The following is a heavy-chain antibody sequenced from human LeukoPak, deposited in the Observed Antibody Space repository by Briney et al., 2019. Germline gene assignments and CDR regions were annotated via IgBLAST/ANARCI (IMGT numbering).Heavy chain of an antibody. CDR3: ARVLRPMASQYYFDY. D-gene: IGHD3-10*01. CDR1: GASINTYY. CDR2: IYYSGTT. J-gene: IGHJ4*02. Sequence: PSETLSLTCSVSGASINTYYWSWIRQPPGKGLEWIGYIYYSGTTSYNPSLKTRVTISIDTSKNQFSLKLSSVTAADTAVYYCARVLRPMASQYYFDYWGQGTLVTVSS. V-gene: IGHV4-59*01.